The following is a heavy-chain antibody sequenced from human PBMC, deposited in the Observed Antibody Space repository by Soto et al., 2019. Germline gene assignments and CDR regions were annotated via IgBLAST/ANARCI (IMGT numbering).Heavy chain of an antibody. CDR1: GYTFTSYA. CDR3: AREGDLRYFDWLPTSGYFDY. Sequence: ASVKVSCKASGYTFTSYAMQWVRQAPGQRLEWMGWINAGNGNTNYAQKLQGRVTMTTDTSTSTAYMELRSLRSDDTAVYYCAREGDLRYFDWLPTSGYFDYWGQGTLVTVSS. V-gene: IGHV1-3*01. J-gene: IGHJ4*02. CDR2: INAGNGNT. D-gene: IGHD3-9*01.